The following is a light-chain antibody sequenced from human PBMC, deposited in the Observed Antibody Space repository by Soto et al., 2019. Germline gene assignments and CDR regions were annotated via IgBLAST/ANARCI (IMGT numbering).Light chain of an antibody. CDR3: HHSGNSHGT. Sequence: EIVLAQSPGTLSLSPGERATLSCRASQTISSRYLTWYQQKSGQVPSLLIYGASSRATVIPDRFSGSGSGTDFNLTISRLEPEDVAVYYCHHSGNSHGTFGQGTKVEIK. V-gene: IGKV3-20*01. J-gene: IGKJ1*01. CDR1: QTISSRY. CDR2: GAS.